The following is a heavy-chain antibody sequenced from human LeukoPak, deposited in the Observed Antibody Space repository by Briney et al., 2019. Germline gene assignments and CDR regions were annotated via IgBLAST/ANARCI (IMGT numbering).Heavy chain of an antibody. Sequence: SVKVSCKASGGTFSSYAISWVRQAPGQGLEWMGGIIPIFGTANYAQKFQGRVTITRDTSTSTVYMELSSLRSEDTAVYYCARSITRITIFGVVSPCGYWGQGTLVTVSS. D-gene: IGHD3-3*01. J-gene: IGHJ4*02. V-gene: IGHV1-69*05. CDR3: ARSITRITIFGVVSPCGY. CDR2: IIPIFGTA. CDR1: GGTFSSYA.